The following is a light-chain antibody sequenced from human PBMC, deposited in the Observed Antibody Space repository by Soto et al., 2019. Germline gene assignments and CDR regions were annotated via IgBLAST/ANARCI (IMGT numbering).Light chain of an antibody. J-gene: IGLJ1*01. CDR3: SSYTSCSTRV. Sequence: QSVLTQPASVSGSPGQSITISCTGTSSDVGGYNYVSWYQQHPGKAPKLMIYEVSNRPSGVSNRFSGSKSGNTASLTISGLQAEDEADYYCSSYTSCSTRVFXTGTNVTV. CDR1: SSDVGGYNY. V-gene: IGLV2-14*01. CDR2: EVS.